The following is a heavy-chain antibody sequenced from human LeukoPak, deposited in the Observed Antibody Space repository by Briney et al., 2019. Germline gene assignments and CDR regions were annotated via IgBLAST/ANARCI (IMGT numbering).Heavy chain of an antibody. CDR2: IYHSGST. CDR1: GGSISSGGYY. V-gene: IGHV4-30-2*01. D-gene: IGHD2-2*01. J-gene: IGHJ3*02. CDR3: ARDYGSVVVPAAIGEDAFDI. Sequence: PSQTLSLTCTVSGGSISSGGYYWSWIRQPPGKGLEWIGYIYHSGSTYYNPSLKSRVTISVDRSKNQFSLKLSSVTAADTAVYYCARDYGSVVVPAAIGEDAFDIWGQGTMVTVSS.